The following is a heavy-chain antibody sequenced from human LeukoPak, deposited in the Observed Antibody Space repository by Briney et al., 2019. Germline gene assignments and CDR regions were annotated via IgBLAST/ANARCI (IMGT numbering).Heavy chain of an antibody. V-gene: IGHV4-30-2*01. CDR3: ARAPSYYYGSGSYYLNYFDY. CDR1: GGSISSGGYS. Sequence: PSETLSLTCAVSGGSISSGGYSWSWIRQPPGKGLEWIGYIYHSGSTYYNPSLKSRVTISVDRSKNQFSLKLSSVTAADTAVYYCARAPSYYYGSGSYYLNYFDYWGQGTLVTVSS. J-gene: IGHJ4*02. CDR2: IYHSGST. D-gene: IGHD3-10*01.